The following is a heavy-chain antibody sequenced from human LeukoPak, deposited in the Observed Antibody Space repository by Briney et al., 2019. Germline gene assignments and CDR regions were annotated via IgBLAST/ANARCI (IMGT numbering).Heavy chain of an antibody. V-gene: IGHV3-21*01. CDR3: ARDGAIAAAGNWFDP. CDR1: GFTFSSYS. J-gene: IGHJ5*02. CDR2: ISSSSSYI. D-gene: IGHD6-13*01. Sequence: GGSLRLSCAASGFTFSSYSMNWVRQAPGKGREWVSSISSSSSYIYYADSVKGRFTISRDNAKNSLYLQMNSLRAEDTAVYYCARDGAIAAAGNWFDPWGQGTLVTVSS.